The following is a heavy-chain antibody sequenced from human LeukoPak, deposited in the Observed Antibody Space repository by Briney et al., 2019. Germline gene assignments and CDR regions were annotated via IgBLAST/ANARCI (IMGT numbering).Heavy chain of an antibody. CDR2: IYPGDSDT. J-gene: IGHJ4*02. V-gene: IGHV5-51*01. CDR3: ARGQEGSSWYAEAIDY. Sequence: GEFLKISCKGSGYSFTSYWIGWVRQMPGKGLEWMGIIYPGDSDTRYSPSFQGQVTISADKSISTAYLQWSSLKASDTAMYYCARGQEGSSWYAEAIDYWGQGTLVTVSS. CDR1: GYSFTSYW. D-gene: IGHD6-13*01.